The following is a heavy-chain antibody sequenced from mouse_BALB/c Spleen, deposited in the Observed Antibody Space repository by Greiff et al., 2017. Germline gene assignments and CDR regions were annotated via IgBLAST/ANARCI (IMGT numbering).Heavy chain of an antibody. CDR3: ARITTATAY. CDR2: IDPANGNT. Sequence: EVQLQQSGAELVRSGASVKLSCTASGFNIKDYYMHWVKQRPEQGLEWIGRIDPANGNTKYDPKFQGKATITADTSSNTAYLQLSSLTSEDTAVYYCARITTATAYWGQGTLVTVSA. CDR1: GFNIKDYY. J-gene: IGHJ3*01. V-gene: IGHV14-3*02. D-gene: IGHD1-2*01.